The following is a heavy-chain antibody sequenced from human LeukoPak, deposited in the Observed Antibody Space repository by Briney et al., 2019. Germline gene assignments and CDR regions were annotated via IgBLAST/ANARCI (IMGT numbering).Heavy chain of an antibody. D-gene: IGHD2-2*01. J-gene: IGHJ4*02. CDR1: GYTFTSYG. V-gene: IGHV1-18*01. CDR3: ARDGSLFDIVVPLWDY. CDR2: ISAYNGNT. Sequence: ASVKVSCKASGYTFTSYGISWVRQAPGQGLEWMGWISAYNGNTNYAQKLQGRVTMTTDTSTSTAYMELRSLRSDDTAVYYCARDGSLFDIVVPLWDYWGQGTLVTVSS.